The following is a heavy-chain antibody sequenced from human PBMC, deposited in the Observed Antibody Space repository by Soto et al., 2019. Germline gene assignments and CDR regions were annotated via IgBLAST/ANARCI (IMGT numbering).Heavy chain of an antibody. CDR3: ARVGTAVDRKAAFSGYPNWHGGMDV. Sequence: PGGSLRLSCAASGFTFSSYAMHWVRQAPGKGLEYVSAISSNGGSTYYANSVKGRFTISRDNSKNTLYLQMGSLRAEDMAVYYCARVGTAVDRKAAFSGYPNWHGGMDVWGQGTTVTVSS. CDR2: ISSNGGST. CDR1: GFTFSSYA. D-gene: IGHD3-22*01. V-gene: IGHV3-64*01. J-gene: IGHJ6*02.